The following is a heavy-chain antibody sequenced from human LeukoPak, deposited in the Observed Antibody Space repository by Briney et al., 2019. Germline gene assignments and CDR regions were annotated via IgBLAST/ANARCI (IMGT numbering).Heavy chain of an antibody. D-gene: IGHD2-15*01. CDR3: ARIPRGGYCSGGSCGHYFDY. J-gene: IGHJ4*02. CDR1: GGSISSYY. CDR2: IYYSGST. Sequence: PSETLSLTCTVSGGSISSYYWSWIRQPPGKGLEWIGYIYYSGSTYYNPSLKSRVTISVDTSKNQFSLKLSSVTAADTAVYYCARIPRGGYCSGGSCGHYFDYWGQGTLVTVSS. V-gene: IGHV4-59*12.